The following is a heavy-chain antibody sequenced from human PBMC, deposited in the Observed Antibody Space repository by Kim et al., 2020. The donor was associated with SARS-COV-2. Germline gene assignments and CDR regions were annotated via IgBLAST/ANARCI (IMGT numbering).Heavy chain of an antibody. J-gene: IGHJ4*02. V-gene: IGHV4-59*01. Sequence: LKSRVTISVDTSKNQFSLKLSSVTAADTAVYYCARSSRGDGYNSLYYFDYWGQGTLVTVSS. D-gene: IGHD5-12*01. CDR3: ARSSRGDGYNSLYYFDY.